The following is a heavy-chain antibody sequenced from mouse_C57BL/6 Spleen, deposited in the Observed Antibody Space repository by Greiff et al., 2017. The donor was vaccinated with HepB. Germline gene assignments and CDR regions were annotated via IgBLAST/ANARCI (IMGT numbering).Heavy chain of an antibody. CDR2: IYPGNSDT. V-gene: IGHV1-5*01. J-gene: IGHJ2*01. CDR3: THYYGSSYDY. CDR1: GYTFTSYW. D-gene: IGHD1-1*01. Sequence: EVQLQQSGTVLARPGASVKMSCKTSGYTFTSYWMHWVNQRPGQGLEWIGAIYPGNSDTSYNQKFKGKAKLTAVTSASTAYMELSSLTNEDSAVYYCTHYYGSSYDYWGQGTTLTVSS.